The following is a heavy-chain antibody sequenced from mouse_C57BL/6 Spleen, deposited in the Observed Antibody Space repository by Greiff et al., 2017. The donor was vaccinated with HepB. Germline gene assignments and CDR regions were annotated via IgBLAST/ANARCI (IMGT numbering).Heavy chain of an antibody. D-gene: IGHD3-1*01. V-gene: IGHV1-55*01. J-gene: IGHJ4*01. CDR1: GYTFTSYW. Sequence: QVQLQQSGAELVKPGASVKMSCKASGYTFTSYWITWVKQRPGQGLEWIGDIYPGSGSTNYNEKFKSKATLTVDTSSSTAYMQLSSLTSEDSAVYYCARGQLDYAMDYWGQGTSVTVSS. CDR2: IYPGSGST. CDR3: ARGQLDYAMDY.